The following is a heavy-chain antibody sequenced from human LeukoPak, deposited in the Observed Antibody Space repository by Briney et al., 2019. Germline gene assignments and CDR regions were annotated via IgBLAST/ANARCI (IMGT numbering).Heavy chain of an antibody. J-gene: IGHJ4*02. D-gene: IGHD2-2*01. CDR3: ARDRYCTTTRCSDY. CDR1: GFTFSSYW. CDR2: INTDGSST. V-gene: IGHV3-74*03. Sequence: PGGSLRLSCAASGFTFSSYWMHWVRHVPGKGLVWVSRINTDGSSTTYADSVKGRFTTSRDNAKNTLYLEMNSLRAEDTAVYYCARDRYCTTTRCSDYWGQGTLVTVSS.